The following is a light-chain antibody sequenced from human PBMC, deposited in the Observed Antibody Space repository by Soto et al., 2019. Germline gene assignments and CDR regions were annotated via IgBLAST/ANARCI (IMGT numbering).Light chain of an antibody. CDR3: QQRSNWPRT. J-gene: IGKJ1*01. V-gene: IGKV3-11*01. CDR2: DAS. CDR1: QSVSSY. Sequence: NLLTQSPATPSLSPGEKATLSCRASQSVSSYLAWYQQKPGQAPRLLIYDASNRATGIPARFSGSGSGADFTLTISSLEPEDFAVYYCQQRSNWPRTFGQGTKV.